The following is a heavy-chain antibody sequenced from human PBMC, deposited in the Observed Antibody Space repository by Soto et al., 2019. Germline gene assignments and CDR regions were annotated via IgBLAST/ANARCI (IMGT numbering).Heavy chain of an antibody. CDR2: IYWDDDK. Sequence: QITLQESAPVLVRPTETLMLTCTYSGFSLSTSGVGVGWVRQPPGKALEWLAVIYWDDDKRYMPSLPNRLTITKDKSRNKGFIAMTHMLPMYTGTYYCARRLRQSGNSWDACAFDIWGHGTVVAIS. CDR1: GFSLSTSGVG. V-gene: IGHV2-5*02. J-gene: IGHJ3*02. CDR3: ARRLRQSGNSWDACAFDI. D-gene: IGHD1-1*01.